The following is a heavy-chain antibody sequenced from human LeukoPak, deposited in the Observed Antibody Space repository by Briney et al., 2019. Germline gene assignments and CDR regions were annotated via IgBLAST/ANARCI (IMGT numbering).Heavy chain of an antibody. D-gene: IGHD2-15*01. V-gene: IGHV4-61*02. Sequence: SETLSLTSTVSHGSISSGGYHWSWFRQPAGKGLEWIGRIVSSGSTNSNPSLKSRVTISQDTSKNQFSLDLISVTAADTAVYYCATRVGGYAFDRWGQGTMVTVS. J-gene: IGHJ3*02. CDR2: IVSSGST. CDR3: ATRVGGYAFDR. CDR1: HGSISSGGYH.